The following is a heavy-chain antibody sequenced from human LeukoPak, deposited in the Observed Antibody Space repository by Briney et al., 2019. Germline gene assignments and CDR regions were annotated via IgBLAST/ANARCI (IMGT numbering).Heavy chain of an antibody. CDR2: INPNSGGT. CDR1: GYTFTGYY. J-gene: IGHJ4*02. CDR3: ARDFLVAGTSTY. Sequence: ASVKVSCKASGYTFTGYYIHWVRQAPGQGLEWMGWINPNSGGTKYAEKVQGRVTMTRDTSSSTAYMELSWLRFDDSAVYYCARDFLVAGTSTYWGQGTLVTVSS. V-gene: IGHV1-2*02. D-gene: IGHD6-19*01.